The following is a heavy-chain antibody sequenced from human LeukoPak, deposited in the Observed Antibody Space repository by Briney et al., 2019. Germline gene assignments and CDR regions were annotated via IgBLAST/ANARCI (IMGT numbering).Heavy chain of an antibody. V-gene: IGHV3-21*01. D-gene: IGHD2-2*01. CDR2: ISSSSSYI. J-gene: IGHJ4*02. CDR1: GFTFSSYS. Sequence: GGSLRLSCAASGFTFSSYSMNWVRQAPGKGLEWVSSISSSSSYIYYADSVKGRFTISRDNAKNSLYLQMNSLRAEDTAVYYCARVKGPAAICLDYWGQGTLVTVSS. CDR3: ARVKGPAAICLDY.